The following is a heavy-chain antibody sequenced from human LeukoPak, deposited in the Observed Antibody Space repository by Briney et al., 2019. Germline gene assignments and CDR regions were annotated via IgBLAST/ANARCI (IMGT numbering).Heavy chain of an antibody. CDR2: IYTSGST. CDR3: ARDGEGATPPAPYYYYGMDV. D-gene: IGHD1-26*01. J-gene: IGHJ6*02. CDR1: GGSISSYY. V-gene: IGHV4-4*07. Sequence: SETLSLTCTVSGGSISSYYWSWIRQPAGQGLEWIGRIYTSGSTNYNPSLKSRVTMSVDTSKNQFSLKLSSVTAADTAVYYCARDGEGATPPAPYYYYGMDVWGQGTTVTVSS.